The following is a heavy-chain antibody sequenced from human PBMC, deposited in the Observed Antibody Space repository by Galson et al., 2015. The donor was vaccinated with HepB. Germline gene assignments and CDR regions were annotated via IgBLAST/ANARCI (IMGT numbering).Heavy chain of an antibody. D-gene: IGHD6-25*01. V-gene: IGHV3-30*18. Sequence: SLRLSCAASGFTFSSYGMHWVRQAPGKGLEWVAVISYDGSNKYYADSVKGRFTISRDNSKNTLYLQMNSLRAEDTAVYYCAKSFFGSALDYWGQGTLVTVSS. CDR3: AKSFFGSALDY. CDR1: GFTFSSYG. J-gene: IGHJ4*02. CDR2: ISYDGSNK.